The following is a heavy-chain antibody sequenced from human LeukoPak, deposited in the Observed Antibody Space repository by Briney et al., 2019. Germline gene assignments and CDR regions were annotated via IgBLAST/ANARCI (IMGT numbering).Heavy chain of an antibody. CDR3: ARDPGGYYYMDV. J-gene: IGHJ6*03. V-gene: IGHV4-31*03. CDR2: IYYSGST. CDR1: GGSISSGGSY. Sequence: SETLSLTCTVSGGSISSGGSYWSWIRQHPGKGLEWIGYIYYSGSTYYNPSLKSRVTISVDTSKNQFSLKLSYVTAADTAVYYCARDPGGYYYMDVWGKGTTVTVSS. D-gene: IGHD3-10*01.